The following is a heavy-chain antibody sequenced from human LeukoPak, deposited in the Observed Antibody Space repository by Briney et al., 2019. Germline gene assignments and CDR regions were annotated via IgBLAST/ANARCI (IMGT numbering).Heavy chain of an antibody. D-gene: IGHD2-2*01. V-gene: IGHV1-18*01. J-gene: IGHJ4*02. Sequence: GASAKVSCKASGYTFTSYGISWVRQAPGQGLEWMGWISAYNGNTNYAQKLQGRVTMTTDTSTSTAYMELRSLRSDDTAVYYCARDRVPYCSSTSCFDYFDYWGQGTLVTVSS. CDR3: ARDRVPYCSSTSCFDYFDY. CDR1: GYTFTSYG. CDR2: ISAYNGNT.